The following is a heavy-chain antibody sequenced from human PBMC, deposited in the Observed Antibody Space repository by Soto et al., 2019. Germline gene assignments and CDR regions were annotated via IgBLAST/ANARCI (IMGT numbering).Heavy chain of an antibody. J-gene: IGHJ5*02. CDR1: GFTFSGSA. Sequence: GGSLRLSCAASGFTFSGSAMHWVRQASGKGLEWVGRIRSKANSYATAYAASVKGRFTISRDDSKNTAYLQMNSLKTEDTAVYYCTRHVSHYDSSGYYNRFDPWGQGTLVTVSS. CDR2: IRSKANSYAT. CDR3: TRHVSHYDSSGYYNRFDP. D-gene: IGHD3-22*01. V-gene: IGHV3-73*01.